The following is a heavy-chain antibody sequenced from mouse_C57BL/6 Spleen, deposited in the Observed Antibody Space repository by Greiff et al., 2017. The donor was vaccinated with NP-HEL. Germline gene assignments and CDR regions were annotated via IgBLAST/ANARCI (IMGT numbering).Heavy chain of an antibody. CDR1: GYTFTSYW. V-gene: IGHV1-64*01. J-gene: IGHJ4*01. CDR2: IHPNSGST. Sequence: VQLQQPGAELVKPGASVKLSCKASGYTFTSYWMHWVKQRPGQGLEWIGMIHPNSGSTNYNEKFKSKATLTVDKSSSTAYMQLSSLTSEDSAVYYCARTYDGYYGAMDYWGQGTSVTVSS. CDR3: ARTYDGYYGAMDY. D-gene: IGHD2-3*01.